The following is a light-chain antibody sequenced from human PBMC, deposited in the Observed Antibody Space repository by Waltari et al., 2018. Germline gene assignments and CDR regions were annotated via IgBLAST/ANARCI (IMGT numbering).Light chain of an antibody. CDR3: QQGST. J-gene: IGKJ5*01. CDR2: DTS. CDR1: QSVSTY. Sequence: EIVLTQSPATLSLSPGERATLFCRASQSVSTYFAWYQQKPGQAPRRLIDDTSNRAAGIPARFTGRGSGTDFTLTISGLEPEDFAVYYCQQGSTFGQGTRLEIK. V-gene: IGKV3-11*01.